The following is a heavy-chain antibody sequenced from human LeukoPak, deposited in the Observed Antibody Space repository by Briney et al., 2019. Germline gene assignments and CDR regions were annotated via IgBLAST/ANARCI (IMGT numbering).Heavy chain of an antibody. J-gene: IGHJ5*02. CDR3: ARDSGTYFDSTGEWFDP. CDR2: ISSSTSTI. V-gene: IGHV3-11*01. Sequence: PGGSLRLSCAASGFTFSDYYMSWIRQAPGKGLEWISFISSSTSTIYYADSVKGRFTIFRDNAKNSLFLQMNSLTAEDTAVYYCARDSGTYFDSTGEWFDPWAREPWSPSPQ. CDR1: GFTFSDYY. D-gene: IGHD3-22*01.